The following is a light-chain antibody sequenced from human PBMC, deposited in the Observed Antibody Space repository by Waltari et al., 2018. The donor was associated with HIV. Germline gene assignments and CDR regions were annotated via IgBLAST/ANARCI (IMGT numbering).Light chain of an antibody. CDR1: SSDVGGYNY. V-gene: IGLV2-14*01. CDR3: SSYTTSTTPVL. CDR2: EDS. Sequence: QSALTQPASVSGSPGQSITISCTGTSSDVGGYNYVSWYQQQPGQAPKLLISEDSKRPSGIPNRFSGSKSGTTASLTISGLQAEDEADYYCSSYTTSTTPVLFGGGTKLTVV. J-gene: IGLJ2*01.